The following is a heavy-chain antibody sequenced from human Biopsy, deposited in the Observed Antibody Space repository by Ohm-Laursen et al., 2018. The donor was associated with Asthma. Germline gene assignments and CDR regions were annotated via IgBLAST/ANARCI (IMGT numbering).Heavy chain of an antibody. J-gene: IGHJ3*02. CDR1: GYTFINYA. CDR3: AGTYFDFLTGQVHDAFAM. V-gene: IGHV1-3*01. CDR2: INAANGNT. Sequence: EASVKVSCKASGYTFINYAIHWVRQAPGHSLEWMGWINAANGNTKYSQKFRGRLTISRDTSASTAYMDLSSLRSEDTAVYYCAGTYFDFLTGQVHDAFAMWGQGTMVTVSS. D-gene: IGHD3-9*01.